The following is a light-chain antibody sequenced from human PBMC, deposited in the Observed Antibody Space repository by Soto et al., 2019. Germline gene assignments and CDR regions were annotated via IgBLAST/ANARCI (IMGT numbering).Light chain of an antibody. Sequence: QLVLNQPASVSGSPGQSITISCTGSTRDIGDYNYVSWYQQYPGKAPKLMIYEVSNRPSGVSDRFSGSESGNTASLTSSGLQAEDEADYYCSSYTTISTNYVFGAGTQLTVL. CDR2: EVS. CDR3: SSYTTISTNYV. V-gene: IGLV2-14*01. J-gene: IGLJ7*01. CDR1: TRDIGDYNY.